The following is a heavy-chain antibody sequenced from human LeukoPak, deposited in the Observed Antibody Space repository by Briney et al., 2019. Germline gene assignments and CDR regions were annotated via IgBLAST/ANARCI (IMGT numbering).Heavy chain of an antibody. J-gene: IGHJ4*02. CDR2: IIPIFGTA. CDR3: ARVTTVMGFDY. V-gene: IGHV1-69*13. CDR1: GGTFSSHA. D-gene: IGHD4-11*01. Sequence: SMKVSCKASGGTFSSHAISWVRQAPGQGLEWVGEIIPIFGTAKYAQKFQGRVTITADESTSTAYMELSSLRSEDTAVYYCARVTTVMGFDYWGQGTLVTVSS.